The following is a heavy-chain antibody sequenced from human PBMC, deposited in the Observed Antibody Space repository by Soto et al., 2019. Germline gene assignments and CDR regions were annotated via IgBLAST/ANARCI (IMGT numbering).Heavy chain of an antibody. D-gene: IGHD7-27*01. J-gene: IGHJ4*02. CDR1: GGSISSSSFY. CDR2: FYYSEST. Sequence: SETLSLTCAVSGGSISSSSFYWGWIRQPPGKGLEWIGSFYYSESTYYNPSLKSRVIISVDTSKNQFSLKLSSVTAADTAVYYCARRWGTYFDFWGQGTLVTVS. CDR3: ARRWGTYFDF. V-gene: IGHV4-39*07.